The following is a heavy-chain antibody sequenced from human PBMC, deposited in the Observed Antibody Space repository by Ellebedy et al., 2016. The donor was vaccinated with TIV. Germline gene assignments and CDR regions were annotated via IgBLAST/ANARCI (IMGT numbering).Heavy chain of an antibody. CDR3: ARTYYYDSSGQGVAFDY. CDR1: GYTFTSYY. Sequence: ASVMVSCXASGYTFTSYYMHWVRQAPGQGLGWMGIINPSGGSTSYAQKFQGRVTMTRDTSTSTVYMELSSLRSEDTAVYYCARTYYYDSSGQGVAFDYWGQGTLVTVSS. V-gene: IGHV1-46*01. D-gene: IGHD3-22*01. CDR2: INPSGGST. J-gene: IGHJ4*02.